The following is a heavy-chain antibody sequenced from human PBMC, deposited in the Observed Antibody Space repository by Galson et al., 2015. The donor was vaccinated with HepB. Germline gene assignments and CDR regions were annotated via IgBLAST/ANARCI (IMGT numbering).Heavy chain of an antibody. V-gene: IGHV3-23*01. CDR3: AGYCSSTSCYRGRFAFDI. Sequence: SLRLPCAASGFTFRSHSMTWVRQAPGRGLEWVSGSSGSGGTSYYADSVKGRFTISKATSKNTLYLQMNRLRAEDTALYYCAGYCSSTSCYRGRFAFDIWGQGTMVTVSS. CDR1: GFTFRSHS. D-gene: IGHD2-2*02. J-gene: IGHJ3*02. CDR2: SSGSGGTS.